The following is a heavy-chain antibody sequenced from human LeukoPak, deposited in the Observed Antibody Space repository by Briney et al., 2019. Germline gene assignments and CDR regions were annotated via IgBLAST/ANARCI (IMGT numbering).Heavy chain of an antibody. CDR2: IYYTGST. CDR3: ARERAVTTYYYFDY. J-gene: IGHJ4*02. Sequence: SETLSLTCTVSGGSISSFYWSWIRQPPGKGLEWIGYIYYTGSTNYNSSLKSRVTISVDTSKNQFSLELSSVTAADTAVYYCARERAVTTYYYFDYWGQGTLVTVPS. V-gene: IGHV4-59*01. CDR1: GGSISSFY. D-gene: IGHD4-17*01.